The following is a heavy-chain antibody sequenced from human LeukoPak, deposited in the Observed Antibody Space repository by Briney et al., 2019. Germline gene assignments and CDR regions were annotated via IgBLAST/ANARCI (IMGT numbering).Heavy chain of an antibody. D-gene: IGHD1-1*01. CDR3: ARDLEGSWND. J-gene: IGHJ4*02. CDR2: ISYDGSNK. CDR1: GFTFSSYA. Sequence: GGSLRLSCAASGFTFSSYAMHWVRQAPGKGLEWVAVISYDGSNKYYADSVKGRFTISRDNSKNTLYLQMNSLRAEGTAVYYCARDLEGSWNDWGQGTLVTVSS. V-gene: IGHV3-30*04.